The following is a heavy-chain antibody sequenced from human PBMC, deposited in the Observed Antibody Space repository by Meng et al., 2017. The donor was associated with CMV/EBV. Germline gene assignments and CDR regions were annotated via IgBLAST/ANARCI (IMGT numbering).Heavy chain of an antibody. J-gene: IGHJ2*01. Sequence: SVKVSCKASGYPFTGYFIHWVRQAPGQGLEWMGSINTNSDVTKYAQKFQGRVTLTRDTSINTAYMELSRLRSDDTAVYYCARDTTGTRGDWYFDLWGRGTLVTVSS. CDR1: GYPFTGYF. CDR2: INTNSDVT. D-gene: IGHD1-1*01. CDR3: ARDTTGTRGDWYFDL. V-gene: IGHV1-2*02.